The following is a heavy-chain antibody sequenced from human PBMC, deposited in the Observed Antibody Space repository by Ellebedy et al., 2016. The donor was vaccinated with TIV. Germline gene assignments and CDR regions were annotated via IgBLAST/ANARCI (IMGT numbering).Heavy chain of an antibody. CDR1: GFTFSTYW. Sequence: PGGSLRLSCAASGFTFSTYWMHWVRQAPGKGLVWVSRINGDESITNRADSVKGRFTISRDNAKNTLYLQMNSLRAEDTAVYYCAMTNGWQYFQRWGQGTLVTVSS. J-gene: IGHJ1*01. D-gene: IGHD6-19*01. CDR3: AMTNGWQYFQR. CDR2: INGDESIT. V-gene: IGHV3-74*01.